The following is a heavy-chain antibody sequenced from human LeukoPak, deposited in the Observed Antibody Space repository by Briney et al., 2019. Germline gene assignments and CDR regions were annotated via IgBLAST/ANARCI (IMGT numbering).Heavy chain of an antibody. CDR3: ARAQTYYYYGMDV. J-gene: IGHJ6*02. Sequence: SETLSLTCTVSGGSISSSSYYWSWIRQPPGKGLEWIGEINHSGSTNYNPSLKSRVTISVDTSKNQFSLKLSSVTAADTAVYYCARAQTYYYYGMDVWGQGTTVTVSS. CDR1: GGSISSSSYY. CDR2: INHSGST. V-gene: IGHV4-39*07.